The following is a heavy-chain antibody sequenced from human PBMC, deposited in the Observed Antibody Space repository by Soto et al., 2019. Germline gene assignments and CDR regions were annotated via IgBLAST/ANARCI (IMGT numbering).Heavy chain of an antibody. CDR2: INAYNGNT. D-gene: IGHD3-16*01. Sequence: SVKLSCKDSGYSKTSYGIGWARQAPGQGLEWMGWINAYNGNTNYAQNLQGRLTLTTDTSTTTAYMELRSLRSNDTAIYYCAMVDVYVTPSPQDVWGQGTTVTVSS. CDR1: GYSKTSYG. V-gene: IGHV1-18*01. J-gene: IGHJ6*02. CDR3: AMVDVYVTPSPQDV.